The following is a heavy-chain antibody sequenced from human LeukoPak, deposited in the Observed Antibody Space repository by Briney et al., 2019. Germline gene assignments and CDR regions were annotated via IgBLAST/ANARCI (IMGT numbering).Heavy chain of an antibody. V-gene: IGHV4-39*07. CDR1: GASISSSNYY. D-gene: IGHD2-21*01. CDR2: IYYSGIT. Sequence: SETLSLTCTVSGASISSSNYYWGWIRQPPGKGLEWIGSIYYSGITNYNPSLKSRVTISVDTSKNQFSLNLYSVTAADTAVYYCARVAFYGAIPDDIWGQGTMVTVSS. J-gene: IGHJ3*02. CDR3: ARVAFYGAIPDDI.